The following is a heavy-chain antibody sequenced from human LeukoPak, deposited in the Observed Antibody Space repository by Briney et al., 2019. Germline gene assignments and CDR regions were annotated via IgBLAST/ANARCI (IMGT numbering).Heavy chain of an antibody. V-gene: IGHV1-3*01. D-gene: IGHD3-22*01. Sequence: GPVKVSCKASGYTFTSYGISWVRQAPGQGLEWMGWINAGNGNTKYSQKFQGRVTITRDTSASTAYMELSSLRSEDTAVYYCASSHVAVIQGPNKLDNYYDSSGYPVGYYYYGMDVWGQGTTVTVSS. CDR1: GYTFTSYG. J-gene: IGHJ6*02. CDR3: ASSHVAVIQGPNKLDNYYDSSGYPVGYYYYGMDV. CDR2: INAGNGNT.